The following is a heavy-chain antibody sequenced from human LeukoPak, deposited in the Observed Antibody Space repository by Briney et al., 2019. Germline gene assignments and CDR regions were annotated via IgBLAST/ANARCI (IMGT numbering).Heavy chain of an antibody. Sequence: PGGSLRLSCAASGFTVSSNYMSWVRQAPGKGLEWVSAISGSGDTYYADSVKGRFTISRDNSKNTLYLQMNSLRAEDTAVYYCAKYEDYYDSSGYVDYWGQGTLVTVSS. V-gene: IGHV3-23*01. D-gene: IGHD3-22*01. CDR1: GFTVSSNY. J-gene: IGHJ4*02. CDR2: ISGSGDT. CDR3: AKYEDYYDSSGYVDY.